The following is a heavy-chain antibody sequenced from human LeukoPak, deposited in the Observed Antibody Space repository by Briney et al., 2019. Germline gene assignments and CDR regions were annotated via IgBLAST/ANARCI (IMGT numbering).Heavy chain of an antibody. Sequence: SETLSLTCTVSGGSISSGPYYWGWIRQPPGKGLEWIGNIYYGENTYYNPSLKSRVTISIDTSKSQFYLKLSSLTAADTAVYYCARRDDSSGYHKIFDYWGPGTLVTVSS. D-gene: IGHD3-22*01. J-gene: IGHJ4*02. CDR1: GGSISSGPYY. CDR2: IYYGENT. V-gene: IGHV4-39*01. CDR3: ARRDDSSGYHKIFDY.